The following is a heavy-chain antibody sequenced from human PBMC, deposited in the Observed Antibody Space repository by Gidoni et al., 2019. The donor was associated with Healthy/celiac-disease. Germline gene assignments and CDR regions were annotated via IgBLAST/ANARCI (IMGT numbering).Heavy chain of an antibody. CDR3: ARGNSSTWTYYYYGMDV. CDR2: INHSGTT. D-gene: IGHD6-13*01. CDR1: GGSFSGYY. Sequence: QVHLQQWGAGLLKPSETLSLICAVYGGSFSGYYWSWIRQPPGKGLEWIGEINHSGTTNYNPSLKSRVTISVDTSKNQFSLKLSSVTAADTAVYYCARGNSSTWTYYYYGMDVWGQGTTVTVSS. V-gene: IGHV4-34*01. J-gene: IGHJ6*02.